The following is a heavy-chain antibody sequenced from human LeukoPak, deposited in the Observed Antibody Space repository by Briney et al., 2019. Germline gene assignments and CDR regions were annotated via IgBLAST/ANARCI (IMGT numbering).Heavy chain of an antibody. CDR1: GFTVSSNY. D-gene: IGHD3-16*01. CDR2: ISWDGGST. V-gene: IGHV3-43*01. CDR3: AKGYVSGGLYYYGMDV. Sequence: GGSLRLSCAVSGFTVSSNYMSWVRQAPGKGLEWVSLISWDGGSTYYADSVKGRFTISRDNSKNSLYLQMNSLRTEDTALYYCAKGYVSGGLYYYGMDVWGQGTTVTVSS. J-gene: IGHJ6*02.